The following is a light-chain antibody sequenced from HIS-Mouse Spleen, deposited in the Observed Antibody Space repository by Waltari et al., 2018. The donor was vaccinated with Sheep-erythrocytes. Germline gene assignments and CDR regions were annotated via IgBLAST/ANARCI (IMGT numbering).Light chain of an antibody. CDR1: SSDVGGYNY. Sequence: GSPGQSITISCTGTSSDVGGYNYVSWYQQHPGKAPKLMIYDVSTRPSGVSNRFSGSKSGNTASLTISGLQAEDEADYYCSSYTSSSTWVFGGGTKLTVL. CDR3: SSYTSSSTWV. CDR2: DVS. J-gene: IGLJ3*02. V-gene: IGLV2-14*03.